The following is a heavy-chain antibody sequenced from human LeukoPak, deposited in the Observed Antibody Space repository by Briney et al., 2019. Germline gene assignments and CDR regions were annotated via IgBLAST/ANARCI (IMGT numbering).Heavy chain of an antibody. V-gene: IGHV3-53*01. Sequence: GGSLRLSCAASGFTVSSNYMSWVRQAPGKGLEWVSVIYSGGSTYYADSVKGRFTISRDNAKDSLYLQMNSLRAEDTAVYYCARDSCSSTSCYYYWGQGTLVTVSS. D-gene: IGHD2-2*01. J-gene: IGHJ4*02. CDR3: ARDSCSSTSCYYY. CDR1: GFTVSSNY. CDR2: IYSGGST.